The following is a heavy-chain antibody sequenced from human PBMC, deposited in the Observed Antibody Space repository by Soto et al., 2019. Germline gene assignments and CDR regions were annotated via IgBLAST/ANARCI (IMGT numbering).Heavy chain of an antibody. CDR2: ISYDGSNK. V-gene: IGHV3-30-3*01. D-gene: IGHD3-10*01. J-gene: IGHJ6*02. Sequence: GGSLRLSCAASGFTFSSYAMHWVRQAPGKGLGWVAVISYDGSNKYYADSVKGRFTISRDNSKNTLYLQMNSLRAEDTAVYYCARDQVVGYYGSGSYFYYYYYYGMDVWGQGTTVTVSS. CDR1: GFTFSSYA. CDR3: ARDQVVGYYGSGSYFYYYYYYGMDV.